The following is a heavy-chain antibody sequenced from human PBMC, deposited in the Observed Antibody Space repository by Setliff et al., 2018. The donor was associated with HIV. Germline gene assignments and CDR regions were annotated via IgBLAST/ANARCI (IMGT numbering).Heavy chain of an antibody. CDR2: IKQDGSEK. J-gene: IGHJ4*02. CDR3: ARGGDRQQLVLIDY. D-gene: IGHD6-13*01. V-gene: IGHV3-7*03. Sequence: PGGSLRLSCAASGFSFSDSWMTWVRQAPGKGLEWVANIKQDGSEKYYVDSVKGRFTISRDNAKNSLYLQMNSLRAEDTAVYYCARGGDRQQLVLIDYWGQGALVTVSS. CDR1: GFSFSDSW.